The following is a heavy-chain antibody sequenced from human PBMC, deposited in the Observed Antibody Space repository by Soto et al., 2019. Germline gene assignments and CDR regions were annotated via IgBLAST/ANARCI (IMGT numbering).Heavy chain of an antibody. V-gene: IGHV3-23*01. CDR1: GFTFSSYA. CDR3: AKDLSEIGSYPMYYFDY. D-gene: IGHD3-16*02. CDR2: ISGSGGST. J-gene: IGHJ4*02. Sequence: PGESLKISCAASGFTFSSYAMSWVRQAPGKGLEWVSAISGSGGSTYYADSVKGRFTISRDNSKNTLYLQMNSLRAEDTAVYYCAKDLSEIGSYPMYYFDYWGQGTLVTVSS.